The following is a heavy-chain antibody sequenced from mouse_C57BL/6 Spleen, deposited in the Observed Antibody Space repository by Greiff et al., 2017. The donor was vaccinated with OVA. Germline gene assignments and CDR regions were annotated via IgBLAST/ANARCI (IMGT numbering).Heavy chain of an antibody. Sequence: QVQLKESGAELVRPGASVTLSCKASGYTFTDYEMHWVKQTPVHGLEWIGAIDPETGGTAYNQKFKGKAILTADKSSSTAYMELRSLTSEDSAVYYCTRRGLLRYFDVWGTGTTVTVSS. CDR1: GYTFTDYE. CDR2: IDPETGGT. J-gene: IGHJ1*03. CDR3: TRRGLLRYFDV. V-gene: IGHV1-15*01. D-gene: IGHD1-1*01.